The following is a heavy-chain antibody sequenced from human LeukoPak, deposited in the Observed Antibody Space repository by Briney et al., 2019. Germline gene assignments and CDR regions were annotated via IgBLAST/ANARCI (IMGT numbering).Heavy chain of an antibody. V-gene: IGHV3-23*01. D-gene: IGHD3-9*01. J-gene: IGHJ4*02. CDR1: GFXFSSYA. CDR3: AKAEGYDILTGLDY. Sequence: PGGSLRLSCATSGFXFSSYAMSWVRQAPGKGLEWVSGIGASGGSTYYADSVKGRFTISRANSKNTLYLQMNSLRTEDTAVYYCAKAEGYDILTGLDYWGQGTLVTVSS. CDR2: IGASGGST.